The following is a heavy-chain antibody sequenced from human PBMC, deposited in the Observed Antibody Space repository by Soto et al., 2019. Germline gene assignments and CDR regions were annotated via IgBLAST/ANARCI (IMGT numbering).Heavy chain of an antibody. J-gene: IGHJ6*02. D-gene: IGHD4-17*01. V-gene: IGHV3-21*01. CDR1: GFTFISYS. CDR3: ARDNGYGDYGYYYGMDV. Sequence: EVQLVESGGGLVKPGGSLRLSCEASGFTFISYSMNWVRQAPGKGLEWASSISSSSSYIYYADSVKGRFTTSRDNAKNSLSLQMNSLRAEDTAVYYCARDNGYGDYGYYYGMDVWGQGTTVTVSS. CDR2: ISSSSSYI.